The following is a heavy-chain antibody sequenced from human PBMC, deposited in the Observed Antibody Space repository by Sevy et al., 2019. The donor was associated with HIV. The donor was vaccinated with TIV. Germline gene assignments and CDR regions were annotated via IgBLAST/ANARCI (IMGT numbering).Heavy chain of an antibody. CDR3: ARPQRPSGYSSSGDAFDV. Sequence: KVSCKASGVTFSGYAINWVRQTPGQGLEWMGWIVPSFDLSKYAQKFQGRVTFTADESTDTAYMKLSSLRSDDTAVYYCARPQRPSGYSSSGDAFDVWGQGTMVTVSS. D-gene: IGHD6-13*01. CDR2: IVPSFDLS. V-gene: IGHV1-69*01. J-gene: IGHJ3*01. CDR1: GVTFSGYA.